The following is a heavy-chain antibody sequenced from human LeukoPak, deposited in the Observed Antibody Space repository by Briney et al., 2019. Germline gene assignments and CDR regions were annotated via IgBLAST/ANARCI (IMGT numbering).Heavy chain of an antibody. CDR3: ARSLWFGELYY. J-gene: IGHJ4*02. Sequence: SETLSLTCGVYGEXFSGYSCSWIRQPPGKGLEWIGEINHRGSTNYIPSLKSRVTISVDTSKNQFSLKLSSVTAADTAVYYCARSLWFGELYYWGQGTLVTVSS. D-gene: IGHD3-10*01. V-gene: IGHV4-34*01. CDR1: GEXFSGYS. CDR2: INHRGST.